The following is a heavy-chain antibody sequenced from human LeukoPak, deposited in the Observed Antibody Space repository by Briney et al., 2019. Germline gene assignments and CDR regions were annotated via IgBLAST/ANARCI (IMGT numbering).Heavy chain of an antibody. CDR2: ISGSGGST. CDR1: GFTFSSYG. Sequence: PGGSLRLSCAASGFTFSSYGMSWVRQAPGKGLEWVSAISGSGGSTYYADSVKGRFTISRDNSKNTLYLQMNSLRAEDTAVYYCAKSTEGIYSYGFLYFDYWGQGTLVTVSS. D-gene: IGHD5-18*01. V-gene: IGHV3-23*01. J-gene: IGHJ4*02. CDR3: AKSTEGIYSYGFLYFDY.